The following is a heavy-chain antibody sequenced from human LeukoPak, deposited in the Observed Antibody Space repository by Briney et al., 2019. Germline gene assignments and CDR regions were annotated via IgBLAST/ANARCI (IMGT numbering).Heavy chain of an antibody. CDR2: INQSGST. D-gene: IGHD3-22*01. Sequence: SETLSLTCTVSGGSLSPYYWSWIRQPPGGGLEWLGEINQSGSTNYNPSLKSRVAISVEKFKNQLSLKLTSVTAADTAVYYCATLGGLYYESHGYPDFDHWGQGTLVTVSS. CDR3: ATLGGLYYESHGYPDFDH. CDR1: GGSLSPYY. V-gene: IGHV4-34*01. J-gene: IGHJ4*02.